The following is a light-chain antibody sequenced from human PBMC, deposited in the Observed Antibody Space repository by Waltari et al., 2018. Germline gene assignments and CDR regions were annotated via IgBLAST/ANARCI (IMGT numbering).Light chain of an antibody. CDR3: QQYGSSILYT. Sequence: VLTQSPGTLSLSPGERATLSCRSSQSLTKRYLAWYQQKPGHAPRLLIYGASIRAAGTPDRFSGSGSGTDYTLTISRLEPDDCAVYYCQQYGSSILYTFGQGTKLEIK. CDR2: GAS. CDR1: QSLTKRY. V-gene: IGKV3-20*01. J-gene: IGKJ2*01.